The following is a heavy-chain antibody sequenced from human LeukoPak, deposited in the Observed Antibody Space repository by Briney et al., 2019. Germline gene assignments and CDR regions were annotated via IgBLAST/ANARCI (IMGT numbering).Heavy chain of an antibody. Sequence: ASVKVSCKASGYTFTSYGISWVRQAPGQGLEWMGWISAYNGNTDYAQKFQGRVTMTTDTSTSTGNMELRSLRSDDTAVYYCARGQYNWNPWYYYGMDVWGQGTTVTVSS. CDR1: GYTFTSYG. V-gene: IGHV1-18*01. CDR3: ARGQYNWNPWYYYGMDV. D-gene: IGHD1-20*01. J-gene: IGHJ6*02. CDR2: ISAYNGNT.